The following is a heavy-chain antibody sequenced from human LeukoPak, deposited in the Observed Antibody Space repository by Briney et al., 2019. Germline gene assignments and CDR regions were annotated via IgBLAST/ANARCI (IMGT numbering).Heavy chain of an antibody. Sequence: SETLSLTCAVYGGSFSGYYWGWICQPPRKGLGWSGSIYYSGSTYYNPSLKSRVTISVDTSKNQFSLKLSSVTAADTALYYCARGRYGATIDFWGQGTLVTVSS. CDR2: IYYSGST. CDR3: ARGRYGATIDF. J-gene: IGHJ4*02. CDR1: GGSFSGYY. V-gene: IGHV4-34*01. D-gene: IGHD1-26*01.